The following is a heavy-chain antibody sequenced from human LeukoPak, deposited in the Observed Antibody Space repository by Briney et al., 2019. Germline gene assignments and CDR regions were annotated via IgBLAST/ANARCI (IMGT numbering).Heavy chain of an antibody. CDR3: ARGAPGY. CDR1: GYSITSGYY. Sequence: SETLSLTCIVSGYSITSGYYWGWIRQPPGKGLEWIGSIFHSGSTSYNPSLKSRVTILIDTSKKQFSLKLSSVTAADTAIYYCARGAPGYWGQGTLVTVSS. V-gene: IGHV4-38-2*02. J-gene: IGHJ4*02. CDR2: IFHSGST.